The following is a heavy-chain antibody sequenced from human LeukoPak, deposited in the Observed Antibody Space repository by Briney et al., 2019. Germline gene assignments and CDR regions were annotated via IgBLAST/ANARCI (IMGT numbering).Heavy chain of an antibody. CDR2: ISGSGVNT. D-gene: IGHD4-17*01. CDR3: AKDTYPYGSSPFDY. CDR1: GFTFSSYA. J-gene: IGHJ4*02. Sequence: PGGSLRLSCAASGFTFSSYAMTWVRQAPGKGLEWVSSISGSGVNTYYTDSVKGRFTISRDNSKNTLYLQMNSLRAEDTALYYCAKDTYPYGSSPFDYWGQGTLVTVSS. V-gene: IGHV3-23*01.